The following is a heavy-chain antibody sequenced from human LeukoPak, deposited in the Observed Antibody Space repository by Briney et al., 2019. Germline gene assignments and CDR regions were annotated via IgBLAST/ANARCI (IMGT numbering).Heavy chain of an antibody. Sequence: GRSLRLSCAASGSTFSSYGMHWVRQAPGKGLEWVAVISYDGSNKYYADSVKGRFTISRDNSKNTLYLQMNSLRAEDTAVYYCARDLFPYSSSWGYYGMDVWGKGTTVTVSS. D-gene: IGHD6-13*01. J-gene: IGHJ6*04. V-gene: IGHV3-30*03. CDR1: GSTFSSYG. CDR3: ARDLFPYSSSWGYYGMDV. CDR2: ISYDGSNK.